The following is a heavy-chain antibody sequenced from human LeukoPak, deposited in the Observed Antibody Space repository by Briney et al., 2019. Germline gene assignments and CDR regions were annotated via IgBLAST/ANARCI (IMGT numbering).Heavy chain of an antibody. V-gene: IGHV3-15*01. J-gene: IGHJ4*02. Sequence: PGGSLRLSCAASGFTFSNAWMSWVRQAPGKGLEWVGRIKSKTDGGTTDYAAPVKGRFTISRDDSKNTLYLQMNSLKTEDTAVYYCAKDAPIAVAGIFDYWGQGTLVTVSS. CDR1: GFTFSNAW. CDR2: IKSKTDGGTT. CDR3: AKDAPIAVAGIFDY. D-gene: IGHD6-19*01.